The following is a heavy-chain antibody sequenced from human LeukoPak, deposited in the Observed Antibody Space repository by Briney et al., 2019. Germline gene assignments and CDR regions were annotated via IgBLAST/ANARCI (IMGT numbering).Heavy chain of an antibody. CDR3: ARDSAPGDTYGLLGIDS. CDR1: GYTFTGYY. J-gene: IGHJ4*02. V-gene: IGHV1-2*02. Sequence: ASVKVSCKASGYTFTGYYMHWVRQAPGQGLEWMGWINPNSGGTNYAQKFQGRVTMTRDTSISTAYMELSRLRSDDTAVYYCARDSAPGDTYGLLGIDSWGQGTLVTVSS. CDR2: INPNSGGT. D-gene: IGHD5-18*01.